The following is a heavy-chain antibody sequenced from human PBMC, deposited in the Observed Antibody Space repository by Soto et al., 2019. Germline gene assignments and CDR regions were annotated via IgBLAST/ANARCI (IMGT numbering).Heavy chain of an antibody. Sequence: ASVKVSCKASGYTFTNYAMHWVRQAPGQRLEWMGWINAGNGNTRYSQKFQGRVTITRDTSASTAYMELSSLRSEDTAVYYCARGPDMATSSYYYYRLDVWGQGTTVTVSS. CDR1: GYTFTNYA. V-gene: IGHV1-3*01. J-gene: IGHJ6*02. CDR2: INAGNGNT. CDR3: ARGPDMATSSYYYYRLDV. D-gene: IGHD6-13*01.